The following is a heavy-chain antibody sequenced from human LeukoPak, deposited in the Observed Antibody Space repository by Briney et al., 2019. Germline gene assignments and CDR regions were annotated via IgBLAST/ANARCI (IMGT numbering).Heavy chain of an antibody. Sequence: GGSLRLSCAVSGFTFSNYDMHWVRQATGKGLEWVSGIDTAGDTYYPGSVKDRFTISRENAKNSLYLQMNSLRAGDTAVYYCARVYCSGGICHFDYWGQGTLVTVSS. J-gene: IGHJ4*02. CDR3: ARVYCSGGICHFDY. CDR1: GFTFSNYD. D-gene: IGHD2-15*01. CDR2: IDTAGDT. V-gene: IGHV3-13*01.